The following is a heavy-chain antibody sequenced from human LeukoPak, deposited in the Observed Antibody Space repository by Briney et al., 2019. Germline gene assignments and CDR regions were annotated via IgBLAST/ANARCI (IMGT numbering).Heavy chain of an antibody. Sequence: GGSLRLSCAASGFTCSSYAMSWVRQAPGKGLEWVSGISDSGDITYYADSVKGRFTISRDNSKTTLYVQMNSLRVEDTAVYFCAKDRRGGSYYAATLDIWGPGTMVTVSS. CDR3: AKDRRGGSYYAATLDI. V-gene: IGHV3-23*01. CDR2: ISDSGDIT. D-gene: IGHD1-26*01. CDR1: GFTCSSYA. J-gene: IGHJ3*02.